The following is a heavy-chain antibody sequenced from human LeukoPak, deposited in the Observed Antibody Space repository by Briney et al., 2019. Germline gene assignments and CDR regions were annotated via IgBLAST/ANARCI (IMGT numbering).Heavy chain of an antibody. Sequence: GGSLRLSCAASGFTFSDYYMSWIRQAPGKGLERVSYISSSGSTIYQADSVKGRFTISRDNAKNSLYLQMNSLRAEDTAVYYCARDRYGSGSYYNWYFDLWGRGTLVTVSS. CDR1: GFTFSDYY. CDR2: ISSSGSTI. J-gene: IGHJ2*01. V-gene: IGHV3-11*01. CDR3: ARDRYGSGSYYNWYFDL. D-gene: IGHD3-10*01.